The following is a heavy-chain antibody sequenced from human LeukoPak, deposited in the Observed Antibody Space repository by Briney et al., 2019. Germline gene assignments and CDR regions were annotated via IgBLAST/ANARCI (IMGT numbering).Heavy chain of an antibody. J-gene: IGHJ4*02. V-gene: IGHV1-46*01. CDR2: INPSGGSA. Sequence: ASVKVSCKASGYTFTTYYMHWVRQAPGQGLEWMGIINPSGGSATYAQNFQGRVTMTRDTSTSTVYMELSSLRSEDTAVYYCAKDRGELLPVYYFDYWGQGTLVTVSS. D-gene: IGHD1-26*01. CDR1: GYTFTTYY. CDR3: AKDRGELLPVYYFDY.